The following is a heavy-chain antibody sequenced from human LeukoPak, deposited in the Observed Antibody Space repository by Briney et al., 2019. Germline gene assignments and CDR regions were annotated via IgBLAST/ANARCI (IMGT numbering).Heavy chain of an antibody. V-gene: IGHV4-59*01. D-gene: IGHD6-13*01. J-gene: IGHJ4*02. CDR2: IYYTGST. CDR1: GGSFSGYY. CDR3: ARNLIPEQLVLNF. Sequence: SETLSLTCAVYGGSFSGYYWNWIRQPPGKGLEWIGYIYYTGSTNYNPSLKSRVTMSVDTSKNQFSLNLKSVTPEDTAVYYCARNLIPEQLVLNFWGQGTLVTVSS.